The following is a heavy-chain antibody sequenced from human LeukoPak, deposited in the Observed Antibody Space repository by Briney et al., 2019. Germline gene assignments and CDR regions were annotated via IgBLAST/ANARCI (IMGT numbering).Heavy chain of an antibody. CDR1: GYTFTSYY. D-gene: IGHD2-8*01. Sequence: ASVKVSCKASGYTFTSYYIHWVRQAPGQGLEWMGIIYPGGGSTNSAQKFQGRATMTRDMSTSTVYMELSSLRSEDTAVYYCARDNDFDYWGQGTLVTVSS. CDR3: ARDNDFDY. CDR2: IYPGGGST. V-gene: IGHV1-46*01. J-gene: IGHJ4*02.